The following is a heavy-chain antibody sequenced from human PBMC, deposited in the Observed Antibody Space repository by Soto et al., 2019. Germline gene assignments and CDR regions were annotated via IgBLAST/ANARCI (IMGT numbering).Heavy chain of an antibody. J-gene: IGHJ6*02. CDR3: ARARAVRGVYYYCGMDV. V-gene: IGHV1-69*06. CDR1: GGTFSSYA. D-gene: IGHD3-10*01. Sequence: QVQLVQSGAEVKKPGSSVKVSCKASGGTFSSYAISWVRQAPGQGLEWMGGIIPIFGTANYAQKFQGRVTITADKSTSTAYMELSSLRSEDTAVYYCARARAVRGVYYYCGMDVWGQGTTVTVSS. CDR2: IIPIFGTA.